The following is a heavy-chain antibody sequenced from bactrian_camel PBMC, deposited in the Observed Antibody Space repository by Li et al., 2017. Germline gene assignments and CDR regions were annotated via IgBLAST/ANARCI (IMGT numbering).Heavy chain of an antibody. V-gene: IGHV3S55*01. CDR1: EPSSVPSD. D-gene: IGHD2*01. CDR3: AADRHRPVIGCTPGHEGYRY. J-gene: IGHJ4*01. CDR2: ISTDGGT. Sequence: HVQLVESGGGHVQAGGSLRLSCTADEPSSVPSDISWYRRASGKNCDLISTISTDGGTYYSDSVKGRFTISQDNAKNTVYLQMDSLKPEDTAMYYCAADRHRPVIGCTPGHEGYRYWGQGTQVTVS.